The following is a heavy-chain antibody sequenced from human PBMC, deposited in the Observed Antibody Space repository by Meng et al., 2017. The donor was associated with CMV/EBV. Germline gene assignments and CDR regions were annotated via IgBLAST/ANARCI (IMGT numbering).Heavy chain of an antibody. J-gene: IGHJ4*02. V-gene: IGHV3-15*01. CDR2: IKSKTDGGTT. Sequence: GGSLRLSCAASGFTFSSYAMHWVRQAPGKGLEWVGRIKSKTDGGTTDYAAPVKGRFTISRDDSKNTLYLQMNSLKTEDTAVYYCTTGPIRITIFGVVFHYWGQGTLVTVSS. CDR3: TTGPIRITIFGVVFHY. D-gene: IGHD3-3*01. CDR1: GFTFSSYA.